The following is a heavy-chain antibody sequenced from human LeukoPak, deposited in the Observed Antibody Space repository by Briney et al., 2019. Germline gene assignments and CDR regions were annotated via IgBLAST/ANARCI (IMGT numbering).Heavy chain of an antibody. V-gene: IGHV3-7*01. Sequence: GGSLRLSCAVSGFTFSSYWMNWVRQAPGKGLEWVASIRQDGGEKSYVDSVKGRFTISRDNTKNSLYLQMSSLRAEDTAVYYCARDGAAPGLYFDLWGQGTLVTVSS. D-gene: IGHD6-13*01. CDR2: IRQDGGEK. CDR1: GFTFSSYW. J-gene: IGHJ4*01. CDR3: ARDGAAPGLYFDL.